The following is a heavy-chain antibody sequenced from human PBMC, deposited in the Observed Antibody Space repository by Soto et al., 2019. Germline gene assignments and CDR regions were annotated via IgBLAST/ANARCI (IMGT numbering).Heavy chain of an antibody. J-gene: IGHJ5*02. V-gene: IGHV3-23*01. Sequence: GGSLRLSCAASGFTFSSYAMSWVRQAPGKGLEWVSAISGSGGSTYYADSVKGRFTISRDNSKNTLYLQMNSLRAEDTAVHYCARIMSSTGPTDPWGQGTLVTVSS. D-gene: IGHD1-26*01. CDR3: ARIMSSTGPTDP. CDR2: ISGSGGST. CDR1: GFTFSSYA.